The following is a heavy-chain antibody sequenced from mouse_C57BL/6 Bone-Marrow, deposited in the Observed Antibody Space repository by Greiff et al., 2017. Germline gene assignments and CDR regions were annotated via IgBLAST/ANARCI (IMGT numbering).Heavy chain of an antibody. V-gene: IGHV5-4*01. CDR2: ISDGGSYT. J-gene: IGHJ3*01. CDR3: ARVAPWFAY. Sequence: EVHLVESGGGLVKPGGSLKLSCAASGFTFSSYAMSWVRQTPDKRLEWVATISDGGSYTYYPDNVKGRFTISRDNAKNNLYLQMSHLKSEDTAMYYCARVAPWFAYWGQGTLVTVSA. CDR1: GFTFSSYA.